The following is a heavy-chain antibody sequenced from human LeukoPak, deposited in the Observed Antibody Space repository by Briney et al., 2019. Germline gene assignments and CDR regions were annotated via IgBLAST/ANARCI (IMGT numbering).Heavy chain of an antibody. J-gene: IGHJ4*02. D-gene: IGHD2-15*01. V-gene: IGHV4-59*08. CDR1: GGSISPYY. Sequence: SETLSLTCIVSGGSISPYYWSWIRQPPGSGLEWIAYIYYSGSASYNPSLKSRVAISVDTSNNEVSLKLSSVTAADTAVYYCARHGYCSGGSCYWDYWGQGTLVTVSS. CDR2: IYYSGSA. CDR3: ARHGYCSGGSCYWDY.